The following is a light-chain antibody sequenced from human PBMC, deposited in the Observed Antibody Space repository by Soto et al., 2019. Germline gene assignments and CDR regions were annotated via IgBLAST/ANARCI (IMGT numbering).Light chain of an antibody. V-gene: IGKV3-11*01. CDR1: QNISNY. Sequence: IVLIQSPATLSVSPGERATLSCRASQNISNYLIWYQQKPGQAPRLLIYDVSNRATDIPARFSGSGSGTDFTLTISSLKPEDLAVYYCQQRSNWPRTFGQGTKVEIK. J-gene: IGKJ1*01. CDR2: DVS. CDR3: QQRSNWPRT.